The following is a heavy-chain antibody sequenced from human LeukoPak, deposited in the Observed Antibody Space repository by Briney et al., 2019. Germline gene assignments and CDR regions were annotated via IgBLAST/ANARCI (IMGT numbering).Heavy chain of an antibody. J-gene: IGHJ6*03. V-gene: IGHV4-34*01. CDR3: ASEAYCSSTSCYEFMDV. D-gene: IGHD2-2*01. Sequence: SETLSLTCAVYGGSFSGYYWSWIRQPPGKGLEWIGEINHSGSTYYNPSLKSRVTISVDTSKNQFSLKLSSVTAADTAVYYCASEAYCSSTSCYEFMDVWGKGTTVTISS. CDR2: INHSGST. CDR1: GGSFSGYY.